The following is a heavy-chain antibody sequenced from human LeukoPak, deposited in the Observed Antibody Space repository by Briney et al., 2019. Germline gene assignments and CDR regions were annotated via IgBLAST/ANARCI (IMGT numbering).Heavy chain of an antibody. Sequence: KPSETLSLTCTVSGGSISSYYWSWIRQPPGKGLEWSGYIYYSGSTNYNPSLKSRVTISVDTSKNQFSLKLSSVTAADTAVYYCASTGYRSGWLNRYFDLWGRRTLVTVSS. J-gene: IGHJ2*01. CDR3: ASTGYRSGWLNRYFDL. CDR1: GGSISSYY. V-gene: IGHV4-59*01. CDR2: IYYSGST. D-gene: IGHD6-19*01.